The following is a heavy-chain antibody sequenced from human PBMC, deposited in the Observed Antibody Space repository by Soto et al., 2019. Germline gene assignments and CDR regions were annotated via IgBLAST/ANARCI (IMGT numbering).Heavy chain of an antibody. V-gene: IGHV1-46*03. CDR1: GYIFTNFY. J-gene: IGHJ4*02. D-gene: IGHD6-13*01. CDR3: ARHLTAGDS. Sequence: QVQLVRSGAEVKKPGASVRVSCQASGYIFTNFYIHWVRQAPGQGLEWMAIINPTGGSTNYAQQFQGRVTVTFDTSTSTVFMDLNSLKYEDTAVYYCARHLTAGDSWGQGTLVIVSS. CDR2: INPTGGST.